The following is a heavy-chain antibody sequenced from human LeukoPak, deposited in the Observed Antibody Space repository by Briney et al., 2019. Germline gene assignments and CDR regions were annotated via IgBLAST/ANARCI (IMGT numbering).Heavy chain of an antibody. Sequence: PVGSLRLSCATSGFTFSSNWMHWVRQTPGKGLVWVSRINSDGSSTSYADSLKGRFTISRDNAKDTLYLQMNSLRAEDTAVYYCARSPLTVTTRLHFDYWGQGTLVTVSS. CDR1: GFTFSSNW. V-gene: IGHV3-74*01. J-gene: IGHJ4*02. CDR3: ARSPLTVTTRLHFDY. D-gene: IGHD4-17*01. CDR2: INSDGSST.